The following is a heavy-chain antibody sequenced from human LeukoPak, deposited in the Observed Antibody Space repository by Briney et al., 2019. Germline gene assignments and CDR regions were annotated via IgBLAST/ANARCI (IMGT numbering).Heavy chain of an antibody. V-gene: IGHV3-7*03. J-gene: IGHJ4*02. CDR3: ARDPGSSTSCYDY. CDR2: INHNGNVN. CDR1: GFTFSSYW. Sequence: PGGSLRLSCAASGFTFSSYWMNWARQAPGKGLEWVASINHNGNVNYYVDSVKGRFTISRDNAKNSLYLQMSNLRAEDTAVYYCARDPGSSTSCYDYWGQGTLVTVSS. D-gene: IGHD2-2*01.